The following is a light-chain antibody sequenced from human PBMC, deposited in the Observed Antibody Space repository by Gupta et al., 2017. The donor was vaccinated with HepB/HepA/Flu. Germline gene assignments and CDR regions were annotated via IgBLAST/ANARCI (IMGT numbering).Light chain of an antibody. CDR2: GAS. CDR3: QQDSRSPKT. J-gene: IGKJ2*01. CDR1: RSVSSNS. V-gene: IGKV3-20*01. Sequence: EIVLTQSPGTLSLSPGERATLSCRASRSVSSNSLAWYQQKPGQAPRLLIYGASSRATGIPDRFSGGGSGTDFTLTINKLEPEDFVVYYCQQDSRSPKTFGQGTXLEIK.